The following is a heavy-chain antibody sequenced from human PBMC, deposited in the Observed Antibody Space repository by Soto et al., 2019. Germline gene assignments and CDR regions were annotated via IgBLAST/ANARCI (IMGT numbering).Heavy chain of an antibody. CDR2: VSAHNVHT. D-gene: IGHD3-22*01. CDR1: GFTFSNYG. V-gene: IGHV1-18*01. Sequence: ASVKVSCKASGFTFSNYGLNWVGQAPGQGLEWMGWVSAHNVHTNYAQNLQDRASMTTDPSTSTAYMEVRGLTVDEPAVYYCARYSDSVTANHFFYSDAVDVWGQATTLTVSS. CDR3: ARYSDSVTANHFFYSDAVDV. J-gene: IGHJ6*02.